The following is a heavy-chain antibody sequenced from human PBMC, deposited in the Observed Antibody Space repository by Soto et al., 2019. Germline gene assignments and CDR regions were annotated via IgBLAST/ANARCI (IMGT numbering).Heavy chain of an antibody. V-gene: IGHV1-69*08. CDR3: AREDRDRETGLVPAAIDGMDV. CDR1: GGTFSRYS. Sequence: QVQLVESGAEVKKPGSSVKVCCKASGGTFSRYSITWVRQGPGHGLEWIGRIIPIFGIGSYVQKFQGRVTITADESTSTAYMELSSLRSDDTAVYYCAREDRDRETGLVPAAIDGMDVWGQGTTVTVSS. CDR2: IIPIFGIG. D-gene: IGHD2-2*01. J-gene: IGHJ6*02.